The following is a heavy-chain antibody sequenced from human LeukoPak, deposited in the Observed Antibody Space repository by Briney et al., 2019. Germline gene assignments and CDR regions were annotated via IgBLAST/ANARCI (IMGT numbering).Heavy chain of an antibody. Sequence: PGVSLRLSCAASGFTFSSYAMHWVRQAPGKGLEWVAVISYDGSNKYYADSVKGRFTISRDNSKNTLYLQMNSLRAEDTAVYYCARDPGYSSGWCDYWGQGTLVTVSS. CDR1: GFTFSSYA. V-gene: IGHV3-30-3*01. CDR3: ARDPGYSSGWCDY. CDR2: ISYDGSNK. J-gene: IGHJ4*02. D-gene: IGHD6-19*01.